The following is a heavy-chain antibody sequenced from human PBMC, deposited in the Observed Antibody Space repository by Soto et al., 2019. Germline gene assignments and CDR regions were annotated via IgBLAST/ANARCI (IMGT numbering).Heavy chain of an antibody. CDR2: IEPDGSGK. CDR3: GSDATIHKD. Sequence: EVQLVESGGGLVQPGGSLRLSCAAPGFIFNSFWMSWVRQAPGEGPEWVASIEPDGSGKYYVDSVRGRFTISRDNAKNSVFLQMNSLRVEDTAVYYCGSDATIHKDWGQGTLVTVSS. CDR1: GFIFNSFW. D-gene: IGHD3-3*01. V-gene: IGHV3-7*01. J-gene: IGHJ4*02.